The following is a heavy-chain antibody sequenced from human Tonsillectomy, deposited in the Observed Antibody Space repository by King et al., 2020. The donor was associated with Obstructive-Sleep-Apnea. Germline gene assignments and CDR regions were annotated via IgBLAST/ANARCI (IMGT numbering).Heavy chain of an antibody. V-gene: IGHV3-30-3*01. CDR3: AREDRVGATYFLDY. J-gene: IGHJ4*02. D-gene: IGHD1-26*01. CDR2: IVYDGNNQ. Sequence: VQLVESGGGVVPPGRSLRLSCAASGFTFSTYSMHWVRQAPCKGLGWVAVIVYDGNNQYYADSVKGRLTISRDNSKNTLFLQMNSLRSEDTAVYYCAREDRVGATYFLDYWGQGTLVTVSS. CDR1: GFTFSTYS.